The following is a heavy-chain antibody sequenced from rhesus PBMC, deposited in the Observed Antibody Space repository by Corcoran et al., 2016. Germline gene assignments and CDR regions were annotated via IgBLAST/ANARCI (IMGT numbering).Heavy chain of an antibody. CDR1: GGSISDDYY. Sequence: QVQLQESGPGLVKPSETLTPTCAVAGGSISDDYYWNWIRQPPGKGLEWMGSISGGGWGPNYNPSLTNRVTISIDTSKTQFSLKLNSVTAADTAVYYCARGSNSPAYWGQGVLVTVSS. D-gene: IGHD4-23*01. J-gene: IGHJ4*01. CDR3: ARGSNSPAY. V-gene: IGHV4-106*01. CDR2: ISGGGWGP.